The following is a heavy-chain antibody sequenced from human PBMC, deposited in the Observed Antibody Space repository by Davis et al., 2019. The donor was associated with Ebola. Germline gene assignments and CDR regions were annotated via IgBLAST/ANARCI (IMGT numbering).Heavy chain of an antibody. Sequence: SVKVCKASGGTFSSYAISWVRQAPGQGLEWMGRIIPILGIANYAQKFQGRVTITADKSTSTAYMELSSLRSEDTAVYYCARSYYYDSSGYYLDYWGQGTLVTVSS. CDR3: ARSYYYDSSGYYLDY. J-gene: IGHJ4*02. D-gene: IGHD3-22*01. CDR2: IIPILGIA. V-gene: IGHV1-69*04. CDR1: GGTFSSYA.